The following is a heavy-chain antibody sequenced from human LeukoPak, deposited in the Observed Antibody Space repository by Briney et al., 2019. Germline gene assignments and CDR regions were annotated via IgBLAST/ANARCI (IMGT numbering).Heavy chain of an antibody. CDR2: IYYSGST. V-gene: IGHV4-31*03. Sequence: SETLSLTCTVSGGSISSGGYYWSWLRQHPGKGLEWIGYIYYSGSTYYNPSLKSRVTISVDTSKNQFSLKLSSVTAADTAVYYCARVSQGGYQYYFDYWGQGTLVTVSS. CDR1: GGSISSGGYY. CDR3: ARVSQGGYQYYFDY. D-gene: IGHD3-22*01. J-gene: IGHJ4*02.